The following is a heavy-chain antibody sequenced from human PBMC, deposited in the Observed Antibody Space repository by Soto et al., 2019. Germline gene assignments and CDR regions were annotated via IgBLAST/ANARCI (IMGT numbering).Heavy chain of an antibody. J-gene: IGHJ6*02. CDR2: INHSGST. CDR1: GGSFSGYY. CDR3: ARLGGHCSSSSCFGFCVMDV. Sequence: SETLSLTCAVYGGSFSGYYWSWIRQPPGKGLEWIGEINHSGSTNYNPSLKSRVSISVDTSKNQFSLQLTSVTAADTPVYYCARLGGHCSSSSCFGFCVMDVWGQGTTVTVSS. V-gene: IGHV4-34*01. D-gene: IGHD2-2*01.